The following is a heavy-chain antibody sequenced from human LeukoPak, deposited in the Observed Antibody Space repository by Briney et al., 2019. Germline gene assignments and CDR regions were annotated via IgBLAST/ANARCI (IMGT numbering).Heavy chain of an antibody. D-gene: IGHD3-16*02. J-gene: IGHJ4*02. CDR1: GDSVSSNSAA. CDR2: TYYRYKWYN. Sequence: SQTLSLTCAISGDSVSSNSAAWNWIRQSPSRGLEWLGRTYYRYKWYNDYAVPVKSRITINPDTSKNLFSQRLNSVTTEDTAVYYCARVKRSNYNYVWGSYRYTGNFDYWGQGTLVTVSS. V-gene: IGHV6-1*01. CDR3: ARVKRSNYNYVWGSYRYTGNFDY.